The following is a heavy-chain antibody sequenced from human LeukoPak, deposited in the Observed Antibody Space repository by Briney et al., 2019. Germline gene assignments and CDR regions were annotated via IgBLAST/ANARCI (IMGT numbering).Heavy chain of an antibody. V-gene: IGHV1-24*01. CDR2: FDPEDGET. J-gene: IGHJ3*02. Sequence: GASVKVSCKVSGYTLTELSMHWVRRAPGKGLEWMGGFDPEDGETIYAQKFQGRVTMTEDTSTDTAYMELSSLRSEDTAVYYCATPARSGYYFGAFDIWGQGTMVTVSS. CDR3: ATPARSGYYFGAFDI. D-gene: IGHD3-22*01. CDR1: GYTLTELS.